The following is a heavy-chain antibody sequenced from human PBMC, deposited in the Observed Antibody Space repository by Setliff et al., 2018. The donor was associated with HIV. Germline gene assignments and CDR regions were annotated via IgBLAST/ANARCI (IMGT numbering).Heavy chain of an antibody. CDR2: IRYDGSNK. J-gene: IGHJ4*02. CDR1: GCILSDYY. CDR3: AKDRYYDSSGSPFDY. Sequence: LRLSCATSGCILSDYYMDWVRQAPGKGLAWVAFIRYDGSNKYYADSVKGRFTISRDNSKNTLYLQMNSLRAEDTAVYYCAKDRYYDSSGSPFDYWGQGTLVTVSS. D-gene: IGHD3-22*01. V-gene: IGHV3-30*02.